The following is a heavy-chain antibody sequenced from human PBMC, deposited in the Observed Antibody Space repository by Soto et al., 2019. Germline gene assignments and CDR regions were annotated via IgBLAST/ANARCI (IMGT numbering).Heavy chain of an antibody. J-gene: IGHJ3*02. V-gene: IGHV4-31*03. D-gene: IGHD3-10*01. CDR2: IYYLGST. CDR1: GGSISSGGYY. Sequence: QVQLQESGPGLVKPSQTLSLACTVSGGSISSGGYYWSWIRQHPGKGLEWIGYIYYLGSTYYNPAPKGRVTKSVDTSKKQFSLKLSSVTAADTAVYYCARFYMVRGVMSAFDIWGQGTMVTVSS. CDR3: ARFYMVRGVMSAFDI.